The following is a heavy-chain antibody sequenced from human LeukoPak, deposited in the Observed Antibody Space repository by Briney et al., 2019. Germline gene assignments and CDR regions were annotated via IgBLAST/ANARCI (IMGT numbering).Heavy chain of an antibody. J-gene: IGHJ5*02. D-gene: IGHD2-15*01. V-gene: IGHV4-31*03. CDR2: IYYSGST. CDR1: GGSISSGGYY. CDR3: ASSWRRGYCSGDSCYPNWFDP. Sequence: SETLSLTCTVSGGSISSGGYYWSWIRQHPGKGLEWIGYIYYSGSTYYNPSLKSRVTISVDTSKNQFSLKLSSVTAADTAVYYCASSWRRGYCSGDSCYPNWFDPWGQGTLVTVSS.